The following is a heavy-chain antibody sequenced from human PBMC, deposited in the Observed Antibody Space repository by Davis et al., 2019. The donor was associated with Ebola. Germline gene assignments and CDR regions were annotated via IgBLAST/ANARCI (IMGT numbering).Heavy chain of an antibody. CDR3: ARREAGSNWSLDS. CDR1: GASFSGYY. V-gene: IGHV4-34*01. D-gene: IGHD6-13*01. CDR2: INHSGST. Sequence: MPSETLSLTCAVYGASFSGYYWTWIRQPPGRGLEWIGEINHSGSTNYNPSLKSRVTISVDTSKNQISLKLNSVTAADTAVYFCARREAGSNWSLDSWGQGTQVTVSS. J-gene: IGHJ4*02.